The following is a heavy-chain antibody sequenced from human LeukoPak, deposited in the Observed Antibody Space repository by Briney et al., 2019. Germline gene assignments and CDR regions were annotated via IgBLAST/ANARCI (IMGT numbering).Heavy chain of an antibody. Sequence: ASETLSLTCAVYGGSFSGYYRSWIRQPPGKGLEWIGEINHSGSTNYNPSLKSRVTISVDTSKNQFSLKLSSVTAADTAVYYCARAWWLVPSYFDYWGQGTLVTVSS. V-gene: IGHV4-34*01. D-gene: IGHD6-19*01. CDR2: INHSGST. CDR3: ARAWWLVPSYFDY. J-gene: IGHJ4*02. CDR1: GGSFSGYY.